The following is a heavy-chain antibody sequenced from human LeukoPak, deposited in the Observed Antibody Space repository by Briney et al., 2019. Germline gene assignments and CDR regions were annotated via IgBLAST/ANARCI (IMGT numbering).Heavy chain of an antibody. Sequence: GGSLRLSCAASGFTFSSYAMSWVRQAPGKGLEWVSAISGSGGSTYYADSVKGRFTISRDNSKNTLYLQMNSLRAEDTAVYYCAKDSYRGVMLLAAFDIWGQGTIVTASS. J-gene: IGHJ3*02. V-gene: IGHV3-23*01. D-gene: IGHD3-16*01. CDR2: ISGSGGST. CDR1: GFTFSSYA. CDR3: AKDSYRGVMLLAAFDI.